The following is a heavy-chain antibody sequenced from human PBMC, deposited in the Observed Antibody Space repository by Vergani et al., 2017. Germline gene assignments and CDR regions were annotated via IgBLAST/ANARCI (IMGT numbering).Heavy chain of an antibody. CDR3: AGDSNGLYYMDV. CDR2: INHSGNT. J-gene: IGHJ6*03. D-gene: IGHD6-19*01. CDR1: GGSFSGYY. V-gene: IGHV4-34*01. Sequence: QVQLQQWGAGLLKPSEPLSLTCAVHGGSFSGYYWSWIRQPPGKGLEWIGEINHSGNTNYNPSLKSRVTISVDTSKNQFSLKLSSVTAADTAVYYCAGDSNGLYYMDVWGKGTTVTVSS.